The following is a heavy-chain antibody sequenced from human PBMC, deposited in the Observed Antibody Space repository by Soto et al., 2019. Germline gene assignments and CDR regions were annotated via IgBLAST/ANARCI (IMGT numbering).Heavy chain of an antibody. V-gene: IGHV4-59*01. CDR2: IYYSGST. J-gene: IGHJ5*02. CDR3: ARTQYYDILTGVVHGNWFDP. CDR1: GGSISSYY. D-gene: IGHD3-9*01. Sequence: SETLSLTCTVSGGSISSYYWSWIRQPPGKGLEWIGYIYYSGSTNYNPSLKSRVTISVDTSKNQFSLKLSSVTAADTAVYYCARTQYYDILTGVVHGNWFDPWGQGTLVTVSS.